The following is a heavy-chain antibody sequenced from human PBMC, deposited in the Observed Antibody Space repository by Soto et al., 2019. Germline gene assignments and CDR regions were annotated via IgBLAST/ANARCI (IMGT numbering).Heavy chain of an antibody. V-gene: IGHV1-46*01. J-gene: IGHJ4*02. CDR1: GYTFTSYY. CDR2: INPSGGST. CDR3: AYSSGWYQNPTPFDY. Sequence: SVKVSCKASGYTFTSYYMHWVRQAPGQGLEWMGIINPSGGSTSYAQKFQGRVTMTRDTSTSTVYMELSSLRSEDTAVYYFAYSSGWYQNPTPFDYWGQGTLVTVSS. D-gene: IGHD6-19*01.